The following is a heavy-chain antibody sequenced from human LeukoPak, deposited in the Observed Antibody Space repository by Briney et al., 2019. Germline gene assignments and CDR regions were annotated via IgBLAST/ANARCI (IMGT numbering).Heavy chain of an antibody. J-gene: IGHJ5*02. Sequence: PSETLSLTCPVSGDSVTTYYWSWIRQATGKGLEWIGYVSHDGTTNYTPSLRSRVIMSVDTANNTISLRLTSVTAADTAIYYCARLDCYDVVGCYNHWGRGTQVTVS. CDR1: GDSVTTYY. CDR3: ARLDCYDVVGCYNH. D-gene: IGHD3/OR15-3a*01. CDR2: VSHDGTT. V-gene: IGHV4-59*08.